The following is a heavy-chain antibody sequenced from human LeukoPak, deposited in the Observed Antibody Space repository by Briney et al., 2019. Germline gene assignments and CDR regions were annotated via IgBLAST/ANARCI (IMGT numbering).Heavy chain of an antibody. CDR3: ARWSIMITFGGVIVPVSFDY. J-gene: IGHJ4*02. CDR1: GGSFSGYY. V-gene: IGHV4-34*01. CDR2: INHSGST. Sequence: SETLSLTCAVYGGSFSGYYWSWIRQPPGKGLEWIGEINHSGSTNYNPSLKSRVTISVDTSKNQFSLKLCSVTAADTAVYYCARWSIMITFGGVIVPVSFDYWGQGTLVTVSS. D-gene: IGHD3-16*02.